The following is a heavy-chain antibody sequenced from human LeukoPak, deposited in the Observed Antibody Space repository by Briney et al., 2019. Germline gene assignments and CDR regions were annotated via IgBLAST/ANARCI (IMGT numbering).Heavy chain of an antibody. V-gene: IGHV4-34*01. CDR2: INHSGST. CDR3: ARGYSSSWYVGY. D-gene: IGHD6-13*01. J-gene: IGHJ4*02. CDR1: GGSFSGYN. Sequence: SETLSLTCAVYGGSFSGYNWSWIRQPPGKGLEWIGEINHSGSTNYNPSLKSRVTISVDTSKNQFSLKLSSVTAADTAVYYCARGYSSSWYVGYWGQGTLVTVSS.